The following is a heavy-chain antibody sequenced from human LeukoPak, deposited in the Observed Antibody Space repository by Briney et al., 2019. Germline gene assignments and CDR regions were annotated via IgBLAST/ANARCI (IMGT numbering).Heavy chain of an antibody. D-gene: IGHD3-10*01. V-gene: IGHV4-39*01. J-gene: IGHJ5*02. CDR2: IYYSGST. Sequence: SGTLSLTCTVSGGSISSSSYYWGWIRQPPGKGLVWIGSIYYSGSTYYNPSLKSRVTISVNTSKNQFSLKLSSVTAADTAVYYCARPRRHYYGLRGDDWFDPWGQGTLVTVSS. CDR3: ARPRRHYYGLRGDDWFDP. CDR1: GGSISSSSYY.